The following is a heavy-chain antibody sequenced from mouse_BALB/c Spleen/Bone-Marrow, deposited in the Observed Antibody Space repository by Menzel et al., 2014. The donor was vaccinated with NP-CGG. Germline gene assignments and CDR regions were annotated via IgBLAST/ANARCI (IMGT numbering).Heavy chain of an antibody. Sequence: VKLQESGAELVKPGASVKPSCKASGYTLTSYWMHWVKQRPGQGLEWIGEIDPSDSYTNYNQKFKGKATLTVDKSSSAAYMQLSSLTSEDSAVYYCARWLLGYAMDYWGQGTSVTVSS. D-gene: IGHD2-3*01. CDR3: ARWLLGYAMDY. CDR1: GYTLTSYW. CDR2: IDPSDSYT. J-gene: IGHJ4*01. V-gene: IGHV1-69*02.